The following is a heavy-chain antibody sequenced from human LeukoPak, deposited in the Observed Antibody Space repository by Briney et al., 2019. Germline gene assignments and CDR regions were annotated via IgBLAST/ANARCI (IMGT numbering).Heavy chain of an antibody. J-gene: IGHJ5*02. CDR3: ARGIMITFGGVIVNNWFDP. CDR1: GYTFPSYF. V-gene: IGHV1-46*01. Sequence: ASVKVSCKASGYTFPSYFMHWVRQAPGQGLEWMGIINPTGGSTTYAQKFQGRVTMTRDTSTSTVYMELSSLRSEDTAVYYCARGIMITFGGVIVNNWFDPWGQGTLVTVSS. D-gene: IGHD3-16*02. CDR2: INPTGGST.